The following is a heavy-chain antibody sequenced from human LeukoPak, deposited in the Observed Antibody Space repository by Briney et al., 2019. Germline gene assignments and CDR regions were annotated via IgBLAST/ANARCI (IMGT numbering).Heavy chain of an antibody. V-gene: IGHV1-8*01. CDR1: GYTFSNYD. J-gene: IGHJ5*02. D-gene: IGHD2/OR15-2a*01. CDR2: MNPNSGNT. CDR3: ARGLQVLGIWFDP. Sequence: GASVKVSCKASGYTFSNYDIHWVRQATGQGLEWMGWMNPNSGNTGYTQKFQGRVTVTRNTSISTAYMELSSLRSEDTAVYYCARGLQVLGIWFDPWGQGTLVTVSS.